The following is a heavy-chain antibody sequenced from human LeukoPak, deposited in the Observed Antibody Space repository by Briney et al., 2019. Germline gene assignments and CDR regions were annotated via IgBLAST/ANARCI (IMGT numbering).Heavy chain of an antibody. CDR2: INPNSGGT. CDR3: ARVPITLYYFDY. CDR1: GYTFTGYY. Sequence: ASVKVSCKASGYTFTGYYMHWVRQAPGQGLEWMGWINPNSGGTNYAQKFQGRVTMTRDTSISTAYMELSRLRSDDTAVYYCARVPITLYYFDYWGQGTLVTVSS. D-gene: IGHD5-24*01. J-gene: IGHJ4*02. V-gene: IGHV1-2*02.